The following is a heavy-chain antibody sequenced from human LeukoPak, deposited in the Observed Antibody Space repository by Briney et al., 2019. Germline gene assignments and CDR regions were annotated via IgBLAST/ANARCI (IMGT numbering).Heavy chain of an antibody. CDR3: ARDNYTSGWYGADY. D-gene: IGHD6-19*01. CDR2: INTHSGNP. J-gene: IGHJ4*02. V-gene: IGHV7-4-1*02. CDR1: GHTFTYHA. Sequence: ASVKVSCNASGHTFTYHAVNWVRQAPGQGLEWLGWINTHSGNPTYAQGFTGRIVFSLDTSVSTAYLQISSLKAEDTAVYYCARDNYTSGWYGADYSGQGTLVTVSS.